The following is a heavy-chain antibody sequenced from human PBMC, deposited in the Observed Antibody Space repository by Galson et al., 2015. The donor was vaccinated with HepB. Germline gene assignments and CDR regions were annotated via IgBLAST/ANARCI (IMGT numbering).Heavy chain of an antibody. Sequence: SLRLSCAVSGFIFSDYSMNWVRQAPGKGLEWVSSITISSSHKNYADSVKGRFTISRDNAKNSLYLEMNSLRAEDTAEYYCARVPDYDSIGRSDYWGQGTLVTVSS. V-gene: IGHV3-21*01. CDR1: GFIFSDYS. CDR2: ITISSSHK. CDR3: ARVPDYDSIGRSDY. D-gene: IGHD3-22*01. J-gene: IGHJ4*02.